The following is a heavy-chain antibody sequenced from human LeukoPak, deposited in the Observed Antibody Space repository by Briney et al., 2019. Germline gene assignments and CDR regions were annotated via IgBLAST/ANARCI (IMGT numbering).Heavy chain of an antibody. CDR2: ISYDGSNK. CDR3: AKSADTTSYYYMDV. J-gene: IGHJ6*03. CDR1: GFTFSSYA. V-gene: IGHV3-30-3*02. D-gene: IGHD3-16*01. Sequence: GGSLRLSCAASGFTFSSYAMHWVRQAPGKGLEWVAVISYDGSNKYYADSVKGRFTISRDNSKNTLYLQMNSLRAEDTAVYYCAKSADTTSYYYMDVWGKGTTVTVSS.